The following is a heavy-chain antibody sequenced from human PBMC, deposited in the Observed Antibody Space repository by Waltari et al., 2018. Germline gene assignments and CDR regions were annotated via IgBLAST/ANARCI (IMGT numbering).Heavy chain of an antibody. J-gene: IGHJ5*02. CDR1: GAPFTGPS. D-gene: IGHD3-3*02. V-gene: IGHV4-34*01. Sequence: QVQLVQRGAGLLKSSETLSLTCTGVGAPFTGPSWNWIRQPPGKGLEWVGEVDHRGSIRSNPSLRSRISMSLDTSKNHFSLNLTSVTAADTAVYYCATFLEYNNYDKWFDPWGQGTLVIVSS. CDR3: ATFLEYNNYDKWFDP. CDR2: VDHRGSI.